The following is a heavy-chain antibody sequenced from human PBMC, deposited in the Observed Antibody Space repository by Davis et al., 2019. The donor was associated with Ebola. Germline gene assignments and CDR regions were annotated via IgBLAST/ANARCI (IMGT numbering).Heavy chain of an antibody. Sequence: SETLSLTCAVYGGSFSGYFWTWIRQPPGKGLEWIGYIYYRGSTYYNPSLKSRITISLDTSKNQFSLKLTSVTAADTAIFYCARDAYGYYPRPNSFDIWGQGTMVTVSS. CDR2: IYYRGST. CDR1: GGSFSGYF. CDR3: ARDAYGYYPRPNSFDI. D-gene: IGHD2/OR15-2a*01. V-gene: IGHV4-59*01. J-gene: IGHJ3*02.